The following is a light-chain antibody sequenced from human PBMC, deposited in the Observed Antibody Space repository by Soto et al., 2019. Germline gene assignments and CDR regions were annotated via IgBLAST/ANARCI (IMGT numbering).Light chain of an antibody. V-gene: IGKV1-39*01. CDR2: AAS. J-gene: IGKJ1*01. CDR1: QSISCS. Sequence: DIQMTQSPSSLSASVGDRVTITCRASQSISCSLNCYQQKPGKAPKLLIYAASRLKSGVPSRFSGSVSGTDFTLSISSLQPKDFATYYCQQSYSTLSWTFGQGTKVEIK. CDR3: QQSYSTLSWT.